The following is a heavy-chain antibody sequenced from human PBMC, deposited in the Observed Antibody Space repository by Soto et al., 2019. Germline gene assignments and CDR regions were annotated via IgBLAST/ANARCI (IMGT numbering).Heavy chain of an antibody. CDR3: ARSEAAAGTWGNWFDP. Sequence: QVQLQESGPGLVKPSQTLSLTCTVSGGSISSGGYYWSWIRQHPGKGLEWIGYIYYSGSTYYNPSLKSRVTISVDTSKNKFSLKLSSVTAADTAVYYCARSEAAAGTWGNWFDPWGQGTLVTVSS. CDR2: IYYSGST. V-gene: IGHV4-31*03. D-gene: IGHD6-13*01. J-gene: IGHJ5*02. CDR1: GGSISSGGYY.